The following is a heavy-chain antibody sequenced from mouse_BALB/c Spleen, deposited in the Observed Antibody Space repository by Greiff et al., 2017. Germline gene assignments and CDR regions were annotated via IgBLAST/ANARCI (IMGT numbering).Heavy chain of an antibody. CDR1: GFTFSSFG. CDR3: ARGYYGSSDY. D-gene: IGHD1-1*01. J-gene: IGHJ2*01. V-gene: IGHV5-17*02. Sequence: DVMLVESGGGLVQPGGSRKLSCAASGFTFSSFGMHWVRQAPEKGLEWVAYISSGSSTIYYADTVKGRFTISRDNPKNTLFLQMTSLRSEDTAMYYCARGYYGSSDYWGQGTTLTVSS. CDR2: ISSGSSTI.